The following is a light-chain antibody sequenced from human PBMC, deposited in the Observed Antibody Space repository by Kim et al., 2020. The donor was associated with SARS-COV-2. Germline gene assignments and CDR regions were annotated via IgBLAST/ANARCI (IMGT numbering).Light chain of an antibody. Sequence: CGFHGHSATLFCRPRPTVTSALAWYQEKPGQAPRLLITGASIRATGVPDRFSGSGFGTDFTLTISSLQSEDFGVYYCQQYHDWPTFGGGTKVDIK. CDR1: PTVTSA. J-gene: IGKJ4*01. V-gene: IGKV3-15*01. CDR2: GAS. CDR3: QQYHDWPT.